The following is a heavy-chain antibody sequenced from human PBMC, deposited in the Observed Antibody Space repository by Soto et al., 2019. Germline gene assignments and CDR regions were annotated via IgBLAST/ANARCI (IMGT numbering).Heavy chain of an antibody. CDR3: ARDSKQLVSYYYYGMDV. V-gene: IGHV1-18*01. D-gene: IGHD6-6*01. CDR1: GYTFTSYG. Sequence: GASVKVSCKASGYTFTSYGISWVRQAPGQGLEWMGWISAYNGNTNYAQKLQGRVTMTTDTSTSTAYMELRSLRSDDTAVYYCARDSKQLVSYYYYGMDVWGQGTTVTVSS. J-gene: IGHJ6*02. CDR2: ISAYNGNT.